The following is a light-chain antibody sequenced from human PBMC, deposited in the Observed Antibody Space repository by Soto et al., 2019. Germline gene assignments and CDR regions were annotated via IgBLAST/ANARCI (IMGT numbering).Light chain of an antibody. V-gene: IGLV2-14*01. CDR3: SSFTNTITRYA. CDR1: SSDVGGYNY. J-gene: IGLJ1*01. CDR2: EVS. Sequence: QSVLTQPASVSGSPGQSITISCTGTSSDVGGYNYVSWFQHHPGKAPKLIIYEVSYRPSGVSNRFSGSKSGDTASLTISGLQAEDEADYYCSSFTNTITRYAFGTGTKVTGL.